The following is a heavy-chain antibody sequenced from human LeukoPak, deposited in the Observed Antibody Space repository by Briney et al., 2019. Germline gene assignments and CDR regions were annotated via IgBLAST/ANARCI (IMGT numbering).Heavy chain of an antibody. J-gene: IGHJ4*02. CDR3: ARDPVSTGLQINSDY. Sequence: GGSLRLSCAASGFTFSSYAMHWVRQAAGKGLEWVAVISNDGTNKYYADSVKGRFTISRDNSNNMFYLQMNSLRAEDTAVYYCARDPVSTGLQINSDYWGQGTLVTVSS. V-gene: IGHV3-30-3*01. D-gene: IGHD3-16*01. CDR2: ISNDGTNK. CDR1: GFTFSSYA.